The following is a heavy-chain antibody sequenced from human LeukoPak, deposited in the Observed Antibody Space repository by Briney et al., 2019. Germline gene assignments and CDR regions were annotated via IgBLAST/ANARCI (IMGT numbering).Heavy chain of an antibody. CDR3: ARDYGGSLGY. J-gene: IGHJ4*02. Sequence: PSETLSLTCTVSGGSISSYYWSWIRQPPGKGLEWIGYIYYSGSTNYNPSLKSRVTISVDTSKNQFSLKLSSVTAADTAVYYCARDYGGSLGYWGQGTLVTVSS. CDR2: IYYSGST. CDR1: GGSISSYY. D-gene: IGHD4-23*01. V-gene: IGHV4-59*01.